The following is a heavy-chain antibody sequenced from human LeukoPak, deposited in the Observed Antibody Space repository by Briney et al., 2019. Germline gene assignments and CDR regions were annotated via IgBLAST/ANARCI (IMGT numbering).Heavy chain of an antibody. CDR1: GYTLTELS. J-gene: IGHJ4*02. D-gene: IGHD6-13*01. Sequence: ASVKVSCKVSGYTLTELSMHWVRQAPGKGLEWMGGFDPEYGETIYAQKFQGRVTMTRDTSISTAYMELSRLRSDDTAVYYCARDYSSSWRLGYWGQGTLVTVSS. V-gene: IGHV1-24*01. CDR3: ARDYSSSWRLGY. CDR2: FDPEYGET.